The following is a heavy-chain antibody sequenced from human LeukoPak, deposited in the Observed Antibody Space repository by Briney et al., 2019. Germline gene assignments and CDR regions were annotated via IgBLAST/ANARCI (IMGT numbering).Heavy chain of an antibody. CDR3: ARVTIVGTTTRGDYYYGMDV. J-gene: IGHJ6*02. Sequence: SETLSLTCTVSGGSISSYYWSWIRQPPRKGLEWIGYIDYSGSTNYNPSLKSRVTISVDTSKNQFSLKLSSVTAADTAVYYCARVTIVGTTTRGDYYYGMDVWGQGTTVTVSS. D-gene: IGHD1-26*01. CDR1: GGSISSYY. V-gene: IGHV4-59*01. CDR2: IDYSGST.